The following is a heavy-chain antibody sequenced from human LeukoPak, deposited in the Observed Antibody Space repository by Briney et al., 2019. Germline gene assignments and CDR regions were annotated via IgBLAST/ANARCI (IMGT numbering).Heavy chain of an antibody. CDR1: GFTFSSYA. CDR2: ISGSVGST. CDR3: AKGSGAGYCSGGSCYPYGMDV. J-gene: IGHJ6*02. V-gene: IGHV3-23*01. D-gene: IGHD2-15*01. Sequence: GGSLRLSCAASGFTFSSYAMSWVRQAPGGGLEWVSAISGSVGSTYYAAYVKGRFTISTANTKNTLYLQMNSLRAEDTAVYYCAKGSGAGYCSGGSCYPYGMDVWGQGTTVTVSS.